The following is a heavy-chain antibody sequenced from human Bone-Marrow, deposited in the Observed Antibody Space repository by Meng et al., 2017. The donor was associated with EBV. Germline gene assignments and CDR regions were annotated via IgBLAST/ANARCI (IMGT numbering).Heavy chain of an antibody. D-gene: IGHD3-10*01. CDR1: GAPVMGGTDH. Sequence: RPSRAKPALPRPLPRTVSGAPVMGGTDHWSWIRHPPGKELEWIGYIYDGGTTIYNPSRKSRVTILVDASKNQFSLKLSSVTTADTAVYYCAKSRSSTPGVVDYWGQGTLVTVFS. CDR3: AKSRSSTPGVVDY. CDR2: IYDGGTT. J-gene: IGHJ4*02. V-gene: IGHV4-61*01.